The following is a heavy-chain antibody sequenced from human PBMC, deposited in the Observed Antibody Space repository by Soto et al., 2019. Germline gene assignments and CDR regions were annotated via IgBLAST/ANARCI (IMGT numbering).Heavy chain of an antibody. CDR2: IFYSGST. CDR3: ARGRFWYDTTGYAPFDY. Sequence: SETLSLTYSVSGCYIIRGGYYWSWIRQHPGKGLEWIGYIFYSGSTYYNPSLNSRVAISIHTSKNQFSLRLSSVTAADTAVYYCARGRFWYDTTGYAPFDYWGHGTLVTVSS. CDR1: GCYIIRGGYY. J-gene: IGHJ4*01. V-gene: IGHV4-31*03. D-gene: IGHD3-22*01.